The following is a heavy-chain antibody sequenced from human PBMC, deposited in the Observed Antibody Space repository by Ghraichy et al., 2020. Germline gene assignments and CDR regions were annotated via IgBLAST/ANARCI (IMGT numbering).Heavy chain of an antibody. CDR2: IYYSGST. CDR3: ATSKDDYGGRMIDY. J-gene: IGHJ4*02. Sequence: SQTLSLTCTVSGGSISSSSYYWGWIRQPPGKGLEWIGSIYYSGSTYSNPSLKSRVTISVDTSKNQFSLKLSSVTAADTAVYYCATSKDDYGGRMIDYWGQGTLVTVSS. V-gene: IGHV4-39*01. CDR1: GGSISSSSYY. D-gene: IGHD4-23*01.